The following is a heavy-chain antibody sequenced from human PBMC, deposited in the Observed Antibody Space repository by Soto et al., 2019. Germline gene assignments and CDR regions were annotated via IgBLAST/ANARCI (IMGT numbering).Heavy chain of an antibody. Sequence: GVSLRLSCTASGFTFGDYAMSWFRQAPGKGLEWVGFIRSKAYGGTTEYAASVKGRFTISRDDSKSIAYLQMNSLKTEDTAVYYCTRAPYSSRLSYFDYWGQGTLVTVSS. CDR2: IRSKAYGGTT. CDR1: GFTFGDYA. CDR3: TRAPYSSRLSYFDY. J-gene: IGHJ4*02. D-gene: IGHD6-13*01. V-gene: IGHV3-49*03.